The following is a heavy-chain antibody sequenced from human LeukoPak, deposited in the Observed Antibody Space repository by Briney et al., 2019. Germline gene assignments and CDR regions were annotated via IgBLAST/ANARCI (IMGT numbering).Heavy chain of an antibody. Sequence: PGGSLRLSCAASGFTFSSYSMSWVRQAPGKGLEWVSDISGSGGSTYYADSVKGRFTISRDNSKNTLYLQMNSLRAEDTAVYYCANGCSSTSCSGGDYWGQGTLVTVSS. CDR2: ISGSGGST. V-gene: IGHV3-23*01. D-gene: IGHD2-2*01. J-gene: IGHJ4*02. CDR1: GFTFSSYS. CDR3: ANGCSSTSCSGGDY.